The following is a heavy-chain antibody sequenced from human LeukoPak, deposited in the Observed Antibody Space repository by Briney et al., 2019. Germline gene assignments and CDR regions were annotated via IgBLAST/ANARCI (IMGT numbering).Heavy chain of an antibody. Sequence: GGSLRLSCEVSGFTFSSHAMGWVRQAPGRGLEWVSVIYSGGSTYYADSVKGRFTISRDNSKNTLYLQMNSLRAEDTAVYYCAKSPDYAAFDIWGQGTMVTVSS. CDR1: GFTFSSHA. D-gene: IGHD4-17*01. J-gene: IGHJ3*02. CDR2: IYSGGST. V-gene: IGHV3-23*03. CDR3: AKSPDYAAFDI.